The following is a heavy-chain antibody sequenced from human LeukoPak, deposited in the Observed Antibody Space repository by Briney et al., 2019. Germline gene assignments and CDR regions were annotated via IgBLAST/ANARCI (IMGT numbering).Heavy chain of an antibody. CDR3: ARRNYYDSSGYDYWYFDL. Sequence: PSDTLSLTCAVSGYSISSTNWWGWIRQPPGKGLEWVGYIYYSGSTYYNPSLESRVTMSVDTSKNQFSLKLSSVTAVDTAVYYCARRNYYDSSGYDYWYFDLWGRGTLVTVSS. J-gene: IGHJ2*01. CDR1: GYSISSTNW. D-gene: IGHD3-22*01. V-gene: IGHV4-28*01. CDR2: IYYSGST.